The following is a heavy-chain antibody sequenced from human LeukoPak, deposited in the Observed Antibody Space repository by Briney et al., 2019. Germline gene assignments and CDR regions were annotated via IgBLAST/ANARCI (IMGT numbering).Heavy chain of an antibody. J-gene: IGHJ1*01. Sequence: GGSLRLSCAASGFTFSDYYMTWIRQAPGKGLQWLSSISDSSRTIYYADSVKGRFTISRDNAKNSLYLQMSSLRAEDTAIYYCARSSLPGRSGRTEYFQHWGQGALVTVSS. V-gene: IGHV3-11*01. CDR3: ARSSLPGRSGRTEYFQH. CDR2: ISDSSRTI. D-gene: IGHD6-19*01. CDR1: GFTFSDYY.